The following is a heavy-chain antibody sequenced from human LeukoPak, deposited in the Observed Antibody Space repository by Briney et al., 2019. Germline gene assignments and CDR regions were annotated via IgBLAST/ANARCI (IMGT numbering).Heavy chain of an antibody. Sequence: RASVTVSCTASGYTFTSYGITWVRQAPGQGLEWMGWISAYNGDTNYPQKLQGRVTMTTDTSTSTAYMELRSLRSDDTAVYYCARDRVGIAVAGTPWGAFDIWGQGTTVTVS. CDR2: ISAYNGDT. D-gene: IGHD6-19*01. CDR1: GYTFTSYG. CDR3: ARDRVGIAVAGTPWGAFDI. V-gene: IGHV1-18*01. J-gene: IGHJ3*02.